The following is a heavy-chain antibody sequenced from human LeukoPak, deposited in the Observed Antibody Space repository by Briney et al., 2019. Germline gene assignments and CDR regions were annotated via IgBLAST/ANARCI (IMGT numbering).Heavy chain of an antibody. Sequence: SETLSLTCTVSGGSISSGDYYWSWIRQPPGKGLEWIGSIYYSGSTYYNPSLKSRVTISVDTSKNQFSLKLSSVTAADTAVYYCASLDYYDSIEDAFDIWGQGTMVTVSS. J-gene: IGHJ3*02. CDR1: GGSISSGDYY. CDR2: IYYSGST. CDR3: ASLDYYDSIEDAFDI. D-gene: IGHD3-22*01. V-gene: IGHV4-39*01.